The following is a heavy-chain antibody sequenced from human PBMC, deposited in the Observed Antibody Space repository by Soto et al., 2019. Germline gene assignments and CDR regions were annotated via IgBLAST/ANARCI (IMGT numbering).Heavy chain of an antibody. Sequence: QVQLVQSGAEVKKPGSSVKVSCKASGGTFSSYAISWVRQAPGQGLEWMGGIIPIFGTANYAQKFQGRVTITADESTSTAYMELGSLRSEDTAVYYCARVGGYNWNERGFGLNYWGQGTLVTVSS. V-gene: IGHV1-69*01. CDR3: ARVGGYNWNERGFGLNY. CDR2: IIPIFGTA. J-gene: IGHJ4*02. D-gene: IGHD1-1*01. CDR1: GGTFSSYA.